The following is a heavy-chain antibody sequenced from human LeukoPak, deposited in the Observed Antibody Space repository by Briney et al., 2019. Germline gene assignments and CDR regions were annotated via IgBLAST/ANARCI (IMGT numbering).Heavy chain of an antibody. CDR2: IYYSGST. V-gene: IGHV4-39*01. CDR1: GGSIRSSSYY. CDR3: ARQVVAVAGTGYFDY. J-gene: IGHJ4*02. Sequence: SETPSLTCTVSGGSIRSSSYYWGWIRQPPGKGLEWIGSIYYSGSTYYNASLKSRGTISVDTSKNQFSLKLNSVTAADTAVYFCARQVVAVAGTGYFDYWGQGTLVTVSS. D-gene: IGHD6-19*01.